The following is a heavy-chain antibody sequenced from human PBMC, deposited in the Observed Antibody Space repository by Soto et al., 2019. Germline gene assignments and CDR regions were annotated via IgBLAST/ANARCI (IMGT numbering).Heavy chain of an antibody. V-gene: IGHV1-18*01. D-gene: IGHD3-10*01. CDR2: INSYNGNT. J-gene: IGHJ4*02. CDR1: GYIFINYG. Sequence: QVQLVQSGAKVKKPGASVKVSCKASGYIFINYGISWVRQAPGQGLEWMGWINSYNGNTNSAQKLQSRVTMTTDTSTNTAYMELRSLTADDTAVYYCARSAGVVDGDDYWGQGTLVTVSS. CDR3: ARSAGVVDGDDY.